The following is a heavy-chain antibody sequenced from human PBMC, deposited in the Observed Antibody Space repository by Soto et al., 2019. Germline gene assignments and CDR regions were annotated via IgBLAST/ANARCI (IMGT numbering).Heavy chain of an antibody. J-gene: IGHJ6*02. CDR3: ARGMVVVVAVRYYGMDV. CDR1: GGTFSSYA. D-gene: IGHD2-15*01. Sequence: QVQLVQSGAEVKKPGSSVKVSCKASGGTFSSYAISWVRQAPGQGLEWMGGIIPIFGTANYAQKFQGRVTITADESTSXXYMELSSLRSEDTAVYYCARGMVVVVAVRYYGMDVWGQGTTVTVSS. CDR2: IIPIFGTA. V-gene: IGHV1-69*12.